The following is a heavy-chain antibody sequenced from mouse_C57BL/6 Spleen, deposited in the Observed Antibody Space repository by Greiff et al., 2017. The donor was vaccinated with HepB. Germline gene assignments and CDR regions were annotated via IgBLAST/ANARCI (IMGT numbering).Heavy chain of an antibody. CDR2: IYPGGGYT. J-gene: IGHJ2*01. Sequence: VKLQESGAELVRPGTSVKMSCKASGYTFTNYWIGWAKQRPGHGLEWIGDIYPGGGYTNYNEKFKGKATLTADKSSSTAYMQFSSLTSEDSAIYYCARRDGYYGYFDYWGQGTTLTVSS. D-gene: IGHD2-3*01. V-gene: IGHV1-63*01. CDR1: GYTFTNYW. CDR3: ARRDGYYGYFDY.